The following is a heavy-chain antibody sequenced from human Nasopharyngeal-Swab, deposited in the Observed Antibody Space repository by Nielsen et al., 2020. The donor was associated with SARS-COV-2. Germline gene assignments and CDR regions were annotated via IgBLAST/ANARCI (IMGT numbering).Heavy chain of an antibody. CDR2: INPNSGGT. D-gene: IGHD3-16*02. J-gene: IGHJ4*02. V-gene: IGHV1-2*06. CDR1: GYTFTGYY. CDR3: ARNPVDYDYVWGSYRYRTFDY. Sequence: ASVKVSCKASGYTFTGYYMHWVRQAPGQGLEWMGRINPNSGGTNYAQKFQGRVTITADKSTSTAYMELSSLRSEDTAVYYCARNPVDYDYVWGSYRYRTFDYWGQGTLVTVSS.